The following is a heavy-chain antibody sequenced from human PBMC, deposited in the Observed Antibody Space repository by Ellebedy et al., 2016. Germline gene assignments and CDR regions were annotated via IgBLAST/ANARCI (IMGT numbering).Heavy chain of an antibody. CDR2: ISGNGDKR. CDR3: RQGHYADY. Sequence: GESLKISXAASGLTFSNFFMSWVRQAPGKGLEWVATISGNGDKRDFADSVQGRFTISRDNFRNTLHLQMSNLRGEDTAMYYCRQGHYADYWGQGTLVTVSS. J-gene: IGHJ4*02. CDR1: GLTFSNFF. V-gene: IGHV3-23*01.